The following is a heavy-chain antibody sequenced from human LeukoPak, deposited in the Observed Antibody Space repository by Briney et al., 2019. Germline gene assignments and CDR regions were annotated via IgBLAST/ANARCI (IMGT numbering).Heavy chain of an antibody. V-gene: IGHV3-33*08. CDR1: GFTLDDYG. CDR3: ARRSGIAVAGAFDY. Sequence: PGGSLRLSCAASGFTLDDYGMSWVRQAPGKGLEWVAFIRYDGSNKYYADSVKGRFTISRDNSKNTLYLQMNGLRAEDTAVYYCARRSGIAVAGAFDYWGQGTLVTVSS. CDR2: IRYDGSNK. D-gene: IGHD6-19*01. J-gene: IGHJ4*02.